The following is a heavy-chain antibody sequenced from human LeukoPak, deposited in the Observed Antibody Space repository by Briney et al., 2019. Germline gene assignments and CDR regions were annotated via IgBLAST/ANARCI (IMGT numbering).Heavy chain of an antibody. D-gene: IGHD6-19*01. J-gene: IGHJ4*02. CDR3: ARDLAPKLYSSGWYGGYFDY. V-gene: IGHV3-21*01. Sequence: GGSLRLSCAASGFTFSSYSMNWVRHAPGKGLESVSSISSSSSYIYYADSVKGRFTISRDNAKNSLYLQMNSLRAEGTAVYYCARDLAPKLYSSGWYGGYFDYWGQGTLVTVSS. CDR2: ISSSSSYI. CDR1: GFTFSSYS.